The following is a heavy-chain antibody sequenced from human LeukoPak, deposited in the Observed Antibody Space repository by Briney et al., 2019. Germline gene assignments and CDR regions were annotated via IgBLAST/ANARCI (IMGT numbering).Heavy chain of an antibody. CDR2: IWSEGSNK. V-gene: IGHV3-33*01. Sequence: GGSLRLSCAASGFTFSSYGMHWVRQAPGKGLEWVAVIWSEGSNKYYADSVKGRFTISRDNSKNTLYLQMSSLRAEDTAVYYCARAEVPAAVKSGAFDIWGQGTMVTVSS. J-gene: IGHJ3*02. D-gene: IGHD2-2*01. CDR1: GFTFSSYG. CDR3: ARAEVPAAVKSGAFDI.